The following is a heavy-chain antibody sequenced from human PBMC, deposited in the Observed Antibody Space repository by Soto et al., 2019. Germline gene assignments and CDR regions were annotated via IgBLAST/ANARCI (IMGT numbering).Heavy chain of an antibody. Sequence: EVQLLESGGGLVQPGGSLRLSCAASGFTFSSYAMSWVRQAPGKGLEWVSSIRGSGGSTQYADSVKGRFTISRDNSKDTLYLEMNRLRAEDTAVYCCAKERTYYYGSGSYHHYGMDVWGQGTTVTVSS. J-gene: IGHJ6*02. CDR2: IRGSGGST. CDR3: AKERTYYYGSGSYHHYGMDV. CDR1: GFTFSSYA. V-gene: IGHV3-23*01. D-gene: IGHD3-10*01.